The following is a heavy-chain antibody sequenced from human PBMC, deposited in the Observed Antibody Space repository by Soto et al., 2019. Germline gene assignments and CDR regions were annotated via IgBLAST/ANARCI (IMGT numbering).Heavy chain of an antibody. Sequence: ASVKVSCKASGYTFTSYDINWVRQATGQGLEWMGWMNPNSGNTGYAQKFQGRVTMTRNTSISTAYMELSSLRSEDTAVYYCARGTYGSGSEYILSDYYYYYMDVWGKGTTVTVAS. D-gene: IGHD3-10*01. J-gene: IGHJ6*03. CDR2: MNPNSGNT. V-gene: IGHV1-8*01. CDR1: GYTFTSYD. CDR3: ARGTYGSGSEYILSDYYYYYMDV.